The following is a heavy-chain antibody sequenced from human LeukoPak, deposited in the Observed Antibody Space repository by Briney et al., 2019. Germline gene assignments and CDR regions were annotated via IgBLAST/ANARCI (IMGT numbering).Heavy chain of an antibody. V-gene: IGHV4-31*03. J-gene: IGHJ4*02. CDR2: IYYSGST. Sequence: SETLSLTCTVSGGSISSGGYYWSWIRQHPGKGLEWIGYIYYSGSTYYNPSLKSRVTISVDTSKNQFSLKLSSVTAADTAVYYCARSQRGYGYGLDYWGQGTLVTVSS. CDR3: ARSQRGYGYGLDY. D-gene: IGHD5-18*01. CDR1: GGSISSGGYY.